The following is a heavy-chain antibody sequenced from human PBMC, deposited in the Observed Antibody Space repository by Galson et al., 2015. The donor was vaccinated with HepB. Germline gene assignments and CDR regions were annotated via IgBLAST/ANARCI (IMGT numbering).Heavy chain of an antibody. CDR3: ARADYGDYGFNDAFDI. D-gene: IGHD4-17*01. Sequence: SGAEVKKPGESLKISCKGSGYSFTSYWIGWVRQMPGKGLEWMGIIYPGDSDTRYSPSFQGQVTISADKSISTAYLQWSSLKASDTAMYYCARADYGDYGFNDAFDIWGQGTMVTVSS. CDR1: GYSFTSYW. CDR2: IYPGDSDT. V-gene: IGHV5-51*03. J-gene: IGHJ3*02.